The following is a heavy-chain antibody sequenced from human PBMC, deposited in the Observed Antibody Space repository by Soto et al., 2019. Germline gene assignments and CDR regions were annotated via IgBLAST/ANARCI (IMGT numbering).Heavy chain of an antibody. V-gene: IGHV3-43*01. Sequence: PGGSLRLSCAASGFTFDDYTMHWVRQAPGKGLEWVSLISWDGGSTYYADSVKGRFTISRDNSKNSLYLQMNSLRTEDTALYYCAKDPIRDSSGWLEYWGQGTLVTVSS. CDR2: ISWDGGST. CDR1: GFTFDDYT. D-gene: IGHD6-19*01. CDR3: AKDPIRDSSGWLEY. J-gene: IGHJ4*02.